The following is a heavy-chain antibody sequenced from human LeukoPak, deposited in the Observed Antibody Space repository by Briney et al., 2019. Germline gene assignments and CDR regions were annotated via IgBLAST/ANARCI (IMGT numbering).Heavy chain of an antibody. D-gene: IGHD1-26*01. CDR1: GGSISSSSYY. V-gene: IGHV4-39*01. J-gene: IGHJ5*02. CDR3: ARRSGTILVSGVNWFDP. Sequence: SETLSLTCTVSGGSISSSSYYWGWIRQPPGKGLEWIGSIYYSGSTYYNPSLKSRVTISVDTSKNQFSLKLSSVTAADTAVYYCARRSGTILVSGVNWFDPWGQGTLVTVSS. CDR2: IYYSGST.